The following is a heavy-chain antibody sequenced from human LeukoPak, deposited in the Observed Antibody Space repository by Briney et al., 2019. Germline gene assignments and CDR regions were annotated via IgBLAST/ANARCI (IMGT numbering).Heavy chain of an antibody. CDR3: AEREFDWLLSAPAPYGMDV. CDR1: GGSISSRSYY. V-gene: IGHV4-39*01. Sequence: PSETLSRTGTVSGGSISSRSYYWGWIRQPPGKGLEWIGSIYYSGSTYYNPSLKSRVTISVDTSKNQFSLRLSSVTAADTAVYYCAEREFDWLLSAPAPYGMDVWGQGTTVTVSS. CDR2: IYYSGST. D-gene: IGHD3-9*01. J-gene: IGHJ6*02.